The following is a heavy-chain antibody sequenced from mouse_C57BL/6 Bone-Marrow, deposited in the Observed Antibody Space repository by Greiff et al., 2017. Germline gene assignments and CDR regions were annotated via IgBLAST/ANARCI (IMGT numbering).Heavy chain of an antibody. CDR3: ASPLAMDY. Sequence: EVQLQQSGPELVKPGASVKISCKASGYTFTDYYMNWVKQSPGKSLEWIGDINPNNGGTSYNQKFKGKATLTVDKSSSTAYMELRSLTSEDSAVYYCASPLAMDYWGQGTSVTVSS. J-gene: IGHJ4*01. CDR1: GYTFTDYY. CDR2: INPNNGGT. V-gene: IGHV1-26*01.